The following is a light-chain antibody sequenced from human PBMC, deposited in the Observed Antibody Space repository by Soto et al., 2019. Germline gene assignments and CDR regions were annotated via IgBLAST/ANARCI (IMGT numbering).Light chain of an antibody. J-gene: IGKJ1*01. V-gene: IGKV1-39*01. CDR1: QSISSY. CDR2: GAS. Sequence: DIEMSQSPSSLYASVGDRVSITCRASQSISSYLNWYQQRPGKATKVLIYGASTLQSGVPSRFSGSGSGTEFTLTISSLQPEDFATYYCQQGYSISWTFGQGTKVDNK. CDR3: QQGYSISWT.